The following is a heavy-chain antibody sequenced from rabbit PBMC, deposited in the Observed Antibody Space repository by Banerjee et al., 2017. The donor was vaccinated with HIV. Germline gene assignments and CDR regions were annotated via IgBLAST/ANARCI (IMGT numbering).Heavy chain of an antibody. V-gene: IGHV1S45*01. D-gene: IGHD1-1*01. Sequence: QGQLEESGGDLVKPEGSLTLTCTASGFSFSTNYWICWVRQAPGMGLQWIACIYGGASGDTYYADWAKGRFTISKTSSTTVTLQMTRLTAADTATYFCARTRASSSGGWFYFNLWGPGTLVTVS. CDR1: GFSFSTNYW. CDR3: ARTRASSSGGWFYFNL. CDR2: IYGGASGDT. J-gene: IGHJ4*01.